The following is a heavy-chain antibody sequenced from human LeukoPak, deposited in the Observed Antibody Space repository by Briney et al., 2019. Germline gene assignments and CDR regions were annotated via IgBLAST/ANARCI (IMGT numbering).Heavy chain of an antibody. CDR2: ISGSGGST. V-gene: IGHV3-23*01. J-gene: IGHJ6*02. CDR3: AREYYYDSSGYYRPHYYYYYGMDV. CDR1: GFTFSGYA. D-gene: IGHD3-22*01. Sequence: PGGSLRLSCAASGFTFSGYAMSWVRQAPGKGLEWVSAISGSGGSTYYADSVKGRFTISRDNSKNTLYLQMNSLRAEDTAVYYCAREYYYDSSGYYRPHYYYYYGMDVWGQGTTVTVSS.